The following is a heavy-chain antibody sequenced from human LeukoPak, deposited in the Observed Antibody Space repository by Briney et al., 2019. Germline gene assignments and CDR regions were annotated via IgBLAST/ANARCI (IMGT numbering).Heavy chain of an antibody. Sequence: GGSLSLSCAASGFTFSTYWMTWVRQAPGKGLEWVANIKQSGNEKYYLDSVKGRFTISRDNTKSSLFLQMDSLRAEDTAVYYCARDAIAVAGTPLDSWGQGTLVTVSS. J-gene: IGHJ4*02. CDR2: IKQSGNEK. D-gene: IGHD6-19*01. V-gene: IGHV3-7*05. CDR1: GFTFSTYW. CDR3: ARDAIAVAGTPLDS.